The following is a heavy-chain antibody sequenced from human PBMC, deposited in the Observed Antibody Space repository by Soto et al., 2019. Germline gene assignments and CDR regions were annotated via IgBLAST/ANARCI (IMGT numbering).Heavy chain of an antibody. CDR3: ARVRRRGTVQYSDYYYGMDV. Sequence: QVQLVQSGAEVKKPGSSVKVSCKASGGTFSSYAISWVRQAPGQGLEWMGGIIPIFGTANYAQKVQGRVPIPAGDTTSTAYMDLRSLRSEDTAVYYCARVRRRGTVQYSDYYYGMDVCGQGTTVTVSS. CDR2: IIPIFGTA. J-gene: IGHJ6*02. V-gene: IGHV1-69*01. D-gene: IGHD1-26*01. CDR1: GGTFSSYA.